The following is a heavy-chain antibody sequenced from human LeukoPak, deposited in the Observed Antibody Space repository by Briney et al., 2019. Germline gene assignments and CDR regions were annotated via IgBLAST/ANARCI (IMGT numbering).Heavy chain of an antibody. CDR2: VNHSGTP. CDR1: GGSFSGYY. CDR3: AREFTSAGDYGGNRNRNWFDP. D-gene: IGHD4-23*01. V-gene: IGHV4-34*01. Sequence: SETLSLTCAVYGGSFSGYYWGWIRQPPGKGLELIWEVNHSGTPNYYPYLKSRVTISVDTSKNQFSLKLSSVTAAATAEYYCAREFTSAGDYGGNRNRNWFDPWGQGTLVTVSS. J-gene: IGHJ5*02.